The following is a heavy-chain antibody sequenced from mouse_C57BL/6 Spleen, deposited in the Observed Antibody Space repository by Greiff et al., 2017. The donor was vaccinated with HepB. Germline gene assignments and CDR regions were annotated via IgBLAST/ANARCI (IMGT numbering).Heavy chain of an antibody. CDR1: GYTFTGYW. V-gene: IGHV1-9*01. Sequence: VQLQQSGAELMKPGASVKLSCKATGYTFTGYWIEWVKQRPGHGLEWIGEILPGSGSTNYNEKFKGKATFTADTSSNTAYMQLSSLTTEDSAIYYCARGDYYYGSSYVPMDYWGQGTSVTVSS. CDR3: ARGDYYYGSSYVPMDY. CDR2: ILPGSGST. D-gene: IGHD1-1*01. J-gene: IGHJ4*01.